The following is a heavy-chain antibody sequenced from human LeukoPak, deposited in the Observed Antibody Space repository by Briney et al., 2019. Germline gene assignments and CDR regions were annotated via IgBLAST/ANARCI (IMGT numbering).Heavy chain of an antibody. V-gene: IGHV3-30-3*01. CDR3: ARGGVRSPSDNWFDP. Sequence: GRSLRLSCAASGFTFSSYAMHWVRQAPGKGLGWVAVISYDGSNKYYADSVKGRFTISRDNSKNTLYLQMNSLRAEDTAVYYCARGGVRSPSDNWFDPWGQGTLVTVSS. CDR2: ISYDGSNK. J-gene: IGHJ5*02. CDR1: GFTFSSYA. D-gene: IGHD2-8*01.